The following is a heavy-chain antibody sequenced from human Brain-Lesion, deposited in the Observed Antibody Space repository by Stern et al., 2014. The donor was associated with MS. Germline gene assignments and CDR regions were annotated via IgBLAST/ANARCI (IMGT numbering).Heavy chain of an antibody. D-gene: IGHD3/OR15-3a*01. CDR1: GGSVSSNRYY. J-gene: IGHJ3*01. CDR3: GRAGLDDTFDV. CDR2: IYYSGAT. V-gene: IGHV4-39*01. Sequence: ESGPGLVKPSETLSLTCSISGGSVSSNRYYWGWIRQPPGKGLEWIGIIYYSGATFYNPSLKSRVSISMDTSKNQFPLSLSSLTAADTAVYYCGRAGLDDTFDVWGQGTMVTVSS.